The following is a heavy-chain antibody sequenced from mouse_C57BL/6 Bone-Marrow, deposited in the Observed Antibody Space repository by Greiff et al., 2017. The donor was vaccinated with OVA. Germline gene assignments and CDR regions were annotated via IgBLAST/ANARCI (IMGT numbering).Heavy chain of an antibody. CDR1: GFTFSDYY. J-gene: IGHJ4*01. V-gene: IGHV5-12*01. D-gene: IGHD3-1*01. CDR3: ARRRGALYAMDY. CDR2: ISNGGGST. Sequence: EVMLVESGGGLVQPGGSLKLSCAASGFTFSDYYMYWVRQTPEKRLEWVAYISNGGGSTYYPDTVKGRFTISRDNAKNTLYLQMSRLKSEDTAMYYCARRRGALYAMDYWGQGTSVTVSS.